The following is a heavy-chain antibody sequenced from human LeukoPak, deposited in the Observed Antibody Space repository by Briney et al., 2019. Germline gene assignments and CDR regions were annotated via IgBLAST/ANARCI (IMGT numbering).Heavy chain of an antibody. D-gene: IGHD3-9*01. V-gene: IGHV1-8*01. J-gene: IGHJ5*02. Sequence: ASVKVSCKVSGYTLTELSMHWVRQATGQGLEWMGWMNPNSGNTGYAQKFQGRVTMTRNTSISTAYMELSSLRSEDTAVYFCARKYDILTGYDNWFDPWGQGTLVTVSS. CDR2: MNPNSGNT. CDR1: GYTLTELS. CDR3: ARKYDILTGYDNWFDP.